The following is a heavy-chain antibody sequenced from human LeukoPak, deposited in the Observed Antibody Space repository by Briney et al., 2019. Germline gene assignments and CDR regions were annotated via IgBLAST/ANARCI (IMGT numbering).Heavy chain of an antibody. D-gene: IGHD3-10*01. CDR1: GGSFSGYY. CDR2: ISHSGST. Sequence: PSETLSLTCAVNGGSFSGYYWSWIRQSPGKGLEWIGEISHSGSTDYNPSLKSRVTISVDTSNNQFSLRLTSVTAADTAVYYCAREESMVRGVSWFDPWGQGTLVTVSP. V-gene: IGHV4-34*01. J-gene: IGHJ5*02. CDR3: AREESMVRGVSWFDP.